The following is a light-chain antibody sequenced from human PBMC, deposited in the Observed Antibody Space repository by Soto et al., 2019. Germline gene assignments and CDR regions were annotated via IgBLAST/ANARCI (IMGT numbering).Light chain of an antibody. CDR2: HAS. CDR3: QHYNSYGT. J-gene: IGKJ1*01. Sequence: DIQMTQSPSTLSGSVGDRVTITCRASQTISSWLAWYQQKPGKAPKLLIYHASSLETGVPSRFSGSGSGTEFTLTIRSLQPDDFATYYCQHYNSYGTFGQGTKVDI. V-gene: IGKV1-5*01. CDR1: QTISSW.